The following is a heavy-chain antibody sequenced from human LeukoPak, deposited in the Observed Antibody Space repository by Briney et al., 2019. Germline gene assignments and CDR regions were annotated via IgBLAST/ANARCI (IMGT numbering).Heavy chain of an antibody. V-gene: IGHV1-24*01. J-gene: IGHJ6*02. D-gene: IGHD6-13*01. CDR2: FDPEDGET. CDR1: GYTFTGYY. CDR3: ATGLAAAAPYYYYYGMDV. Sequence: ASVKVSCKASGYTFTGYYMHWVRQAPGQGLEWMGGFDPEDGETIYAQKFQGRVTMTEDTSTDTAYMELSSLRSEDTAVYYCATGLAAAAPYYYYYGMDVWGQGTTVTISS.